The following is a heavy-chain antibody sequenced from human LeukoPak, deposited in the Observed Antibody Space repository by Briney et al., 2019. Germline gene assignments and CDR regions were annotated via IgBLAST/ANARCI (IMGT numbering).Heavy chain of an antibody. CDR3: ARTRSFYSSGWYY. CDR2: INNNAHT. V-gene: IGHV4-34*01. D-gene: IGHD6-19*01. CDR1: VGSFSGYY. J-gene: IGHJ4*02. Sequence: SETLSLTCAVYVGSFSGYYWSWSRQPPGKGLGGSGEINNNAHTNYTPSLNSRVTISVDTPKNQFSLKLTSVTAADKAVYHCARTRSFYSSGWYYWGQGTLVTVSS.